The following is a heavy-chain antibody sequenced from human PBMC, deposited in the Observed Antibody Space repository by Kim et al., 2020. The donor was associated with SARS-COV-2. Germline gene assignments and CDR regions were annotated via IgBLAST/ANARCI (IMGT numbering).Heavy chain of an antibody. D-gene: IGHD2-2*01. Sequence: SVKVSCKASGGTFSSYAISWVRQAPGQGLEWMGGIIPIFGTANYAQKFQGRVTITADESTSTAYMELSSLRSEDTAVYYCARDGCSSTSCHLGGYYGMDAWGQGTTVTVSS. CDR3: ARDGCSSTSCHLGGYYGMDA. J-gene: IGHJ6*02. CDR1: GGTFSSYA. CDR2: IIPIFGTA. V-gene: IGHV1-69*13.